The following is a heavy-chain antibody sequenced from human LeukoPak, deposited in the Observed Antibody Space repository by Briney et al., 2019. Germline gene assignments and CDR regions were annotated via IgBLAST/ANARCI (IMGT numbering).Heavy chain of an antibody. J-gene: IGHJ5*02. CDR3: TTDPQLLWFGDNWFDP. D-gene: IGHD3-10*01. CDR1: GIAFSNAW. V-gene: IGHV3-15*01. Sequence: GGSLRLSCAASGIAFSNAWMNWVRQAPGKGLEWVGRIKSKTDGGTTDYAAPVKGRFTISRDDSKNTLHLQMNSLKTEDTAVYYCTTDPQLLWFGDNWFDPWGQGTLVTVSS. CDR2: IKSKTDGGTT.